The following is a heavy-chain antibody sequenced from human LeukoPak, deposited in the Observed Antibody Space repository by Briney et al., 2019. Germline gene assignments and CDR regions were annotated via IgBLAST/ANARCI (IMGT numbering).Heavy chain of an antibody. CDR3: ARDGYCSSTSCPMDV. J-gene: IGHJ6*03. CDR2: INPNSGGT. Sequence: ASVKVSCKASGYTFTGYYMHWVRQAPGQGLEWMGWINPNSGGTNYAQKFQGRVTMTRDTSISTAYMELSRLRSDDTAVYYCARDGYCSSTSCPMDVWGKGTTVTVSS. CDR1: GYTFTGYY. D-gene: IGHD2-2*03. V-gene: IGHV1-2*02.